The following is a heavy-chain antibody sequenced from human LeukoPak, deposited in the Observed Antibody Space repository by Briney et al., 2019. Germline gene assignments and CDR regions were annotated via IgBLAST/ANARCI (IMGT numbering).Heavy chain of an antibody. Sequence: PGGSLRLSCAASGFTVSSNYMTWVRQAPGKGLEWVSVIYSGGSTYYADSVKGRFTISRDNSKNTLYLQMNSLRAEDTAVYYCARRLTTVTSYAFDIWGQGTMVTVSS. CDR1: GFTVSSNY. CDR3: ARRLTTVTSYAFDI. V-gene: IGHV3-66*01. J-gene: IGHJ3*02. D-gene: IGHD4-17*01. CDR2: IYSGGST.